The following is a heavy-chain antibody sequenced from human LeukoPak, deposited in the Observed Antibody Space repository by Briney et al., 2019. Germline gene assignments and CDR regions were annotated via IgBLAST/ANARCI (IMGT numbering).Heavy chain of an antibody. J-gene: IGHJ4*02. CDR1: GFTFSSYA. CDR2: ISYDGSNK. D-gene: IGHD6-19*01. Sequence: PGRSLRLSCAASGFTFSSYAMHWVRQAPGKGLEWVAVISYDGSNKYYADSVKGRFTISRDNSKNTLYLQMNSLRAEDTAVYYCARDRENSYRLVEDWGQGTLVAVSS. CDR3: ARDRENSYRLVED. V-gene: IGHV3-30-3*01.